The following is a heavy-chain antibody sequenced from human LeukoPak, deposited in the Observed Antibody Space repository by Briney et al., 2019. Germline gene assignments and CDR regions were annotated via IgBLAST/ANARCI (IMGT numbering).Heavy chain of an antibody. CDR2: ISSSGRTI. Sequence: GGSLRLSWEASAFTLSNSEMNWVRQAPGKGLEWVSYISSSGRTIYYADSVKGRFTISRDNAKNSLYLQVNSLRAEDTAVYYCTRGSLRMFDWGQGTLVTVSS. CDR1: AFTLSNSE. J-gene: IGHJ4*02. CDR3: TRGSLRMFD. V-gene: IGHV3-48*03. D-gene: IGHD3-10*02.